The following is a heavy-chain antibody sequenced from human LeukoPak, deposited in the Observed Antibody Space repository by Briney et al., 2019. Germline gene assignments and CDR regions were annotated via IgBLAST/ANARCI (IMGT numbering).Heavy chain of an antibody. Sequence: SETLSLTCTVSGGSISSTSYYWAWIRQPPGKGLEWIGNIYYRGTTYSNPSLKSRVTMSVDTSKNQFSLKLSSVTAADTAVYYCARRGSGASLEYYFDLWGRGTLVTVSS. V-gene: IGHV4-39*07. CDR1: GGSISSTSYY. CDR2: IYYRGTT. CDR3: ARRGSGASLEYYFDL. D-gene: IGHD1-14*01. J-gene: IGHJ2*01.